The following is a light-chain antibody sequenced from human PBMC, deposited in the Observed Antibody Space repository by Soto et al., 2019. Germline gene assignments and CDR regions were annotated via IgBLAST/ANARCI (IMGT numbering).Light chain of an antibody. V-gene: IGKV3-15*01. CDR2: GAS. CDR3: QQYNNWPPIT. J-gene: IGKJ5*01. CDR1: QSVSSN. Sequence: EIVMTQSPATLSVSPGERATLSCSASQSVSSNLAWYQQKPGQAPRLLIYGASNRATGIPATFSGSGSWTEFSLTISSLQSQDLAVYYCQQYNNWPPITFGQGTRLEIK.